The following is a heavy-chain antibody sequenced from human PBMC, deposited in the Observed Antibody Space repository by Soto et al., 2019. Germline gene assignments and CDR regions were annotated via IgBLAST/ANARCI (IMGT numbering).Heavy chain of an antibody. CDR2: IYYSGST. D-gene: IGHD3-9*01. Sequence: PSETLSLTCTVSGGSISSSSYYWGWIRQPPWKGLEWIGSIYYSGSTYYNPSLKSRVTISVDTSKNQFSLKLSSVTAADTAVYYCARRRDYDILTGYPSWFDYWGQGXLVTVSS. V-gene: IGHV4-39*01. CDR3: ARRRDYDILTGYPSWFDY. J-gene: IGHJ4*01. CDR1: GGSISSSSYY.